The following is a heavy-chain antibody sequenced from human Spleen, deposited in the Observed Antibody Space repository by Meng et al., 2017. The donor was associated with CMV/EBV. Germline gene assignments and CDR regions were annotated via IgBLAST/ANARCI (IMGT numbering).Heavy chain of an antibody. CDR2: INPNSGGT. J-gene: IGHJ4*02. D-gene: IGHD3-3*01. CDR1: GYMFTAYY. Sequence: ASVKVSCKTSGYMFTAYYLHWVRQAPGQGLEWMGWINPNSGGTNYAQKFQGRVTISRDTSKNQFSLKLDFVTAADTAVYYCAGGGLEYYFDYWGQGTLVTVSS. CDR3: AGGGLEYYFDY. V-gene: IGHV1-2*02.